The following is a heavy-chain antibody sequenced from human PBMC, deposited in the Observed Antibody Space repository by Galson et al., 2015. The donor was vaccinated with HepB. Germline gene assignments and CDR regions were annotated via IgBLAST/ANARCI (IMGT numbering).Heavy chain of an antibody. CDR2: ISFDGSNE. J-gene: IGHJ4*02. CDR1: GFAFNNFA. D-gene: IGHD1-1*01. V-gene: IGHV3-30-3*01. CDR3: ARGAMELDY. Sequence: SLRLSCAASGFAFNNFAMHWVRQAPGKGLEWLSLISFDGSNENYADSVKGRFTISRDNSRNTLYLQLNSLTTEDTAVYFCARGAMELDYWGQGNLVTVSS.